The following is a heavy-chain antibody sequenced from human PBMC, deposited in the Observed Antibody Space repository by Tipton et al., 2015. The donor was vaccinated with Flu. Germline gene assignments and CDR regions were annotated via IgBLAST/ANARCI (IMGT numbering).Heavy chain of an antibody. D-gene: IGHD3-16*01. CDR3: ARDLALDS. Sequence: QVQLVQSGAEVKKPGASVKVSCKASGNTFTGYHMHWVRQAPGQGLEWMGILNPSGGSTTYAQVFQGRVTMTRDTSTKTVYMELSSLRSEETAIYYCARDLALDSWGQGTLVIVSS. CDR1: GNTFTGYH. CDR2: LNPSGGST. V-gene: IGHV1-46*01. J-gene: IGHJ4*02.